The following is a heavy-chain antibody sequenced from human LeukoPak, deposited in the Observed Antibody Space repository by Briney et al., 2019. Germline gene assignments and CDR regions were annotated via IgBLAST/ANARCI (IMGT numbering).Heavy chain of an antibody. D-gene: IGHD4-17*01. CDR2: ISYDGSNK. V-gene: IGHV3-30-3*01. CDR3: ARESVDGDYDFDY. CDR1: GFTFSSYA. Sequence: GGSLRLSCAASGFTFSSYAMHWVRQAPGKGLEWVAVISYDGSNKYYADSVKGRFTISRDNSKNTLYLQMNSLRAEDTAVYYCARESVDGDYDFDYWGQGTLVTVSS. J-gene: IGHJ4*02.